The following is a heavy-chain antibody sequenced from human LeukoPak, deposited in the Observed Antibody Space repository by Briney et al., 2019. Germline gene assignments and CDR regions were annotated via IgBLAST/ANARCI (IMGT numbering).Heavy chain of an antibody. D-gene: IGHD3-22*01. CDR2: IIPIFGTA. CDR1: GGTFSSYA. Sequence: SVKVSCKASGGTFSSYAISWVRQAPGQGLEWMGRIIPIFGTANYAQKFQGRVTITTDESTSTAYMELSSLRSEDTAVYYCARDQYDSSGYYCYWGQGALVTVSS. CDR3: ARDQYDSSGYYCY. J-gene: IGHJ4*02. V-gene: IGHV1-69*05.